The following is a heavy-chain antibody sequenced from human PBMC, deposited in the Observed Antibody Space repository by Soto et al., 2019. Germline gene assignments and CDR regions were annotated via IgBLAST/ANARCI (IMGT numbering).Heavy chain of an antibody. CDR2: FDPEDGET. V-gene: IGHV1-24*01. Sequence: QVQLLQSGAEVKKPGASVKVSCKVSGHTLTELSMHWVRQAPGRGLEWMGGFDPEDGETIFAQKFQGRVTMTEDTSTDSTYIELTSLRSEDTGVYYCAAGGTRWLHPPFDYWGQGTLVTISS. J-gene: IGHJ4*02. CDR1: GHTLTELS. CDR3: AAGGTRWLHPPFDY. D-gene: IGHD1-1*01.